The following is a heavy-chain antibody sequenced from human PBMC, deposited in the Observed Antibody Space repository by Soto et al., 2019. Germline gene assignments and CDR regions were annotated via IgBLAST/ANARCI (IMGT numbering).Heavy chain of an antibody. J-gene: IGHJ3*02. D-gene: IGHD3-22*01. CDR2: MSSSSRYT. V-gene: IGHV3-21*01. Sequence: EVQLVESGGGLVKPGESLRLSCSASGFTFSTYSMNWVRQAPGKGLEWVSSMSSSSRYTYYADSVKGRFTISRDNAKNALYLQMTSLRAEDTAVYYCARFHLDDYYDSSGYQDAFDIWGQGTMVTVSS. CDR1: GFTFSTYS. CDR3: ARFHLDDYYDSSGYQDAFDI.